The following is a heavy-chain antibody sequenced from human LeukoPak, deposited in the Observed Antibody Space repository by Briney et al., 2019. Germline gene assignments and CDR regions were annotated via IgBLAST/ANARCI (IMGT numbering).Heavy chain of an antibody. V-gene: IGHV3-74*01. Sequence: PGESLRLSCAASGFTFSSFWMGWVRQAPGKGLVWVSRINSDGRGTTYADSVKGRFTISRDNAKNTLFLQMNTLRAEDTAVYYCARGYTGTIDYWGRGTLVTVSS. J-gene: IGHJ4*02. CDR3: ARGYTGTIDY. CDR2: INSDGRGT. D-gene: IGHD2-8*01. CDR1: GFTFSSFW.